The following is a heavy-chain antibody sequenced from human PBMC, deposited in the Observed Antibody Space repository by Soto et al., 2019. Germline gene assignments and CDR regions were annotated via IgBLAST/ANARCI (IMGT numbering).Heavy chain of an antibody. J-gene: IGHJ4*02. CDR2: IYSGGST. V-gene: IGHV3-53*01. D-gene: IGHD3-22*01. CDR1: GFTVSSNY. CDR3: AIHSNYYDSSGYPTIGEPPIDY. Sequence: EVQLVESGGGLIQPGGSLRLSCAASGFTVSSNYMSWVRQAPGKGLEWVSVIYSGGSTYYADSVKGRFTISRDNSKSTRYLQMNSQRAEDTAVYYCAIHSNYYDSSGYPTIGEPPIDYWGQGTLVTVSS.